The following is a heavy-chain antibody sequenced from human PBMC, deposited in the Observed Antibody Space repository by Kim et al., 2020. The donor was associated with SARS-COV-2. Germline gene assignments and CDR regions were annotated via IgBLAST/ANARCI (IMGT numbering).Heavy chain of an antibody. CDR1: GVSINSGSVY. D-gene: IGHD3-10*01. CDR2: IHITGST. Sequence: SETLSLTCTVSGVSINSGSVYWSWIRQPAGKGLEWIGRIHITGSTMYNPSLNSRFTTSIDTSKNQFSLKLGSVTAADTAVYYCARDQTYGSGSYRAFDIWGQGTMVTVSS. V-gene: IGHV4-61*02. CDR3: ARDQTYGSGSYRAFDI. J-gene: IGHJ3*02.